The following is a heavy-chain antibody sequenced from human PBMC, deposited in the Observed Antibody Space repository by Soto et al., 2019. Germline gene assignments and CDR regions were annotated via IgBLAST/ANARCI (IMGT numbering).Heavy chain of an antibody. CDR1: GFTFSSYS. CDR2: ISSSSSYI. J-gene: IGHJ5*02. Sequence: GGSLRLSCAASGFTFSSYSMNWVRQAPGKGLEWVSSISSSSSYIYYADSVKGRFTISRDNAKNSLYLQMNSLRAEDTAVYYCARKFNYDFWSGYLQNSWFDPWGQGTLVTVSS. CDR3: ARKFNYDFWSGYLQNSWFDP. D-gene: IGHD3-3*01. V-gene: IGHV3-21*01.